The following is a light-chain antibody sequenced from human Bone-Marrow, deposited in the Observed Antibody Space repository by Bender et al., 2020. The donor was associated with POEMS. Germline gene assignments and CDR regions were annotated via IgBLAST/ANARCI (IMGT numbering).Light chain of an antibody. Sequence: HSALTQPASVSGSPGQSITISCTASNTDGGTFNLVSWYQQPPGKAPKLLIYGYNNRPSGVPDRFSGSKSGTSASLAITGLQAEDEGDYYCQSYDNSLGGWVFGGGTKLTVL. CDR2: GYN. CDR3: QSYDNSLGGWV. CDR1: NTDGGTFNL. V-gene: IGLV2-14*02. J-gene: IGLJ3*02.